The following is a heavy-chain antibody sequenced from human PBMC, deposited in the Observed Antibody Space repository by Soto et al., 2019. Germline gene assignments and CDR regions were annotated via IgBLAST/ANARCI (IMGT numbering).Heavy chain of an antibody. CDR2: ISSSSFTI. J-gene: IGHJ4*02. V-gene: IGHV3-48*01. CDR3: AKALDTVTTAY. D-gene: IGHD4-17*01. CDR1: GFTFSDYS. Sequence: GGSLRLSCAASGFTFSDYSMNWVRQAPGRGLEWVSYISSSSFTIHYADSVKGRFTISRDNSKNTLYLQMNSLRAEDTAVYYCAKALDTVTTAYWGQGTLVTVS.